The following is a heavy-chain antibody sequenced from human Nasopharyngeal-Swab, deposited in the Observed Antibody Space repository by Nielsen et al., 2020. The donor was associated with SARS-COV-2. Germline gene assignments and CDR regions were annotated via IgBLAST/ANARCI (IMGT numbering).Heavy chain of an antibody. D-gene: IGHD2-15*01. J-gene: IGHJ5*02. CDR1: GYTFSDYG. CDR3: ARDLSPNSASPVGRFDP. V-gene: IGHV1-18*01. CDR2: ISGYRGSP. Sequence: ASVKVSCKTSGYTFSDYGISWVRLAPGQGLEWMGWISGYRGSPNYAQTFQGRLTVTADPSTGTVYMELRDLRPDDAAVYYCARDLSPNSASPVGRFDPWGQGTLLTVSS.